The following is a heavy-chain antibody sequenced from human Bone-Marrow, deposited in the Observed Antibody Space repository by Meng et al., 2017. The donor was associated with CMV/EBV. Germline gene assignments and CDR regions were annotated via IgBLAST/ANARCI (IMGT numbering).Heavy chain of an antibody. V-gene: IGHV3-21*01. CDR2: ISSSSSYI. CDR3: ARGRWMATVYANYFDD. D-gene: IGHD5-24*01. CDR1: GFTFSSYS. J-gene: IGHJ4*02. Sequence: GGSLGLSCAASGFTFSSYSMNWVRQAPGKGLEWVSSISSSSSYIYYADSVKGRFTISRDNAKNSLYLQMNSLRAEDTAVYYCARGRWMATVYANYFDDWGQGTLVTVSS.